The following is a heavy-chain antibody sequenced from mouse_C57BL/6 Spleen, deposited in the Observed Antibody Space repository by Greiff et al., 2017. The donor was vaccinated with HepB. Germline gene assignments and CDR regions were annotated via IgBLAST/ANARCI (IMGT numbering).Heavy chain of an antibody. V-gene: IGHV1-82*01. CDR3: ARDDYDGDYYAMDY. CDR2: IYPGDGDT. D-gene: IGHD2-4*01. Sequence: QVQLQQSGPELVKPGASVKISCKASGYAFSSSWMNWVKQRPGKGLEWIGRIYPGDGDTNYNGKFKGKATLTADKSSSTAYMQLSSLTSEDSAVYFCARDDYDGDYYAMDYWGQGTSVTVSS. CDR1: GYAFSSSW. J-gene: IGHJ4*01.